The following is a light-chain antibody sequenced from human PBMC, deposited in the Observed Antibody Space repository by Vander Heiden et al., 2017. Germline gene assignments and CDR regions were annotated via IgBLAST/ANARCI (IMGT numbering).Light chain of an antibody. J-gene: IGKJ1*01. Sequence: DIVMTQPPDPLAVSPGERATINCKSSQSVLSSSNNKNYLAWYQQKPGQPPKLRIYWASTRESGVPDRFSGSGSGTDFTLTISGLQAEDVAVYYCQQYYSRFRRFGQGTKVEFK. CDR3: QQYYSRFRR. CDR2: WAS. V-gene: IGKV4-1*01. CDR1: QSVLSSSNNKNY.